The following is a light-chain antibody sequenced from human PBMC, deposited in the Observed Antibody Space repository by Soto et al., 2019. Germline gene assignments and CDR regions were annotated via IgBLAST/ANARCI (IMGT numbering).Light chain of an antibody. Sequence: EVVLTQSPGTLSLSPGERATLSCRASQSVGSSYLAWYQQKPGQAPRVLIYGTSSRATGIPDRFSGSGSGTDFTLTISRLEPEDFAEYHCQQYGSSPRTFGEGTKVDIK. CDR3: QQYGSSPRT. CDR2: GTS. J-gene: IGKJ1*01. CDR1: QSVGSSY. V-gene: IGKV3-20*01.